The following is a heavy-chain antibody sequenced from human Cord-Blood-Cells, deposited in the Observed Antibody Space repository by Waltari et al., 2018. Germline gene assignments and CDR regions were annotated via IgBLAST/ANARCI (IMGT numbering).Heavy chain of an antibody. Sequence: EVQLVESGGGLVKPGGSLRLSCAASGFTFRSYSMNWVRLLPGKGLEWVSSISSSSSYIYYADSVKGRFTISRENAKNSLYLQMNSLRAEDTAVYYCARDSTIVVVPADWFNPWGQGTLVTVSS. J-gene: IGHJ5*02. CDR2: ISSSSSYI. V-gene: IGHV3-21*01. CDR3: ARDSTIVVVPADWFNP. CDR1: GFTFRSYS. D-gene: IGHD2-2*01.